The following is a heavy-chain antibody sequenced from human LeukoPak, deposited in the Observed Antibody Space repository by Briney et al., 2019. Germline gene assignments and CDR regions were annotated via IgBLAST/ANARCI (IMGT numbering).Heavy chain of an antibody. CDR2: ISGSGAGT. CDR3: AKLASTWYLYYLDY. J-gene: IGHJ4*02. D-gene: IGHD6-13*01. V-gene: IGHV3-23*01. Sequence: GGSLRLSCAASGFTFSNYGMNWVRQAPGKGLEWISTISGSGAGTYYADSVNGRFTISRDNSKNTLYLQMNSLRAEDTAVYYCAKLASTWYLYYLDYWGQGLLVTVSS. CDR1: GFTFSNYG.